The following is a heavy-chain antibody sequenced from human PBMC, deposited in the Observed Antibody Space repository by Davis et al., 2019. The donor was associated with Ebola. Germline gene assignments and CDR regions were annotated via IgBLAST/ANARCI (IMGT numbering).Heavy chain of an antibody. CDR1: GFTFSNYD. Sequence: PGGSLRLSCEASGFTFSNYDMHWVRQVTGKGLEWVSAIGTAGDTYYPGSVKGRFTISRENAKNSLYLQMNSLRAGDTAVYYCAKSHCSGGSCPYYFDFWGQGTQVTVSS. CDR3: AKSHCSGGSCPYYFDF. V-gene: IGHV3-13*01. J-gene: IGHJ4*02. D-gene: IGHD2-15*01. CDR2: IGTAGDT.